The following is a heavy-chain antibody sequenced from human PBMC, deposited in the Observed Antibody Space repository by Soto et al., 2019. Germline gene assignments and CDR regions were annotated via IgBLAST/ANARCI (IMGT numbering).Heavy chain of an antibody. J-gene: IGHJ4*02. D-gene: IGHD1-26*01. CDR2: ISWNSGSI. Sequence: HPGGSLRLSCAASGFTFDDYAMHWVRQAPGKGLEWVSGISWNSGSIGYADSVKGRFTISRDNAKNSLYLQMNSLRAEDTALYYCAKDRWELQKNPLFDYWGQGTLVTVSS. V-gene: IGHV3-9*01. CDR3: AKDRWELQKNPLFDY. CDR1: GFTFDDYA.